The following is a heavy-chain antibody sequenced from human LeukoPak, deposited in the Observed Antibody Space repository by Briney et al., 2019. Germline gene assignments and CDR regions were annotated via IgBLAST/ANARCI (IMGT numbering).Heavy chain of an antibody. Sequence: GGSLRLSCAASGFTFSSYGMHWVRQAPGKGLEWVAVIWYDGSNKYYADSVKGRFTISRDNSKNTLYLQMNSLRAEDTAVYYCAREGLTTVTAFDDWGQGTLVTVSS. V-gene: IGHV3-33*01. CDR1: GFTFSSYG. J-gene: IGHJ4*02. CDR3: AREGLTTVTAFDD. D-gene: IGHD4-17*01. CDR2: IWYDGSNK.